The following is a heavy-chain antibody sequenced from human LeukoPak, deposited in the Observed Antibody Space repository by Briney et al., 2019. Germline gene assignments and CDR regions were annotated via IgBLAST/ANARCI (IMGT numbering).Heavy chain of an antibody. J-gene: IGHJ4*02. CDR1: GFTITTNY. V-gene: IGHV3-66*01. D-gene: IGHD3-10*01. CDR2: IYSGGST. CDR3: ARVLTMVRGVIILAYYFDY. Sequence: GGSLRLSCAASGFTITTNYMNWVRQAPGKGLEWVSVIYSGGSTYYADSVKGRFTISRDNSKNTLYLQMNSLRAEDTAVYYCARVLTMVRGVIILAYYFDYWGQGTLVTVSS.